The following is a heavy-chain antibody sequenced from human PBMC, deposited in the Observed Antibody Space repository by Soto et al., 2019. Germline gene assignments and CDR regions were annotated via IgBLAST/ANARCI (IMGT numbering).Heavy chain of an antibody. D-gene: IGHD2-15*01. CDR1: AFTLSAYA. Sequence: GGSLRLSCAASAFTLSAYAMHWVRQPNGKGLEWVSALGAADDPYYLGSVKGRFTISRENAKNSLYLQMNNLRAGDTAVYYCARGYSGRLTRPADYYYAMDVWGQGTTVTVSS. CDR2: LGAADDP. V-gene: IGHV3-13*05. J-gene: IGHJ6*02. CDR3: ARGYSGRLTRPADYYYAMDV.